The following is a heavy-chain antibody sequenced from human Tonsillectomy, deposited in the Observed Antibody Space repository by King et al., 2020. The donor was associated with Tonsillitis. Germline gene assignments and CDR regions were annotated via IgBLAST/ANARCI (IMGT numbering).Heavy chain of an antibody. Sequence: QLVQSGAEVKKPGASVKVSCTPSGYPFSVYYVHWVRQAPGQGLEWMGWINPKSGDIIYAQKFQDRVTMTRDTTISTAYMELSRLRSDDTAVYYCARALYLLLPPGMDVWGKGTTVTVSS. J-gene: IGHJ6*04. CDR1: GYPFSVYY. V-gene: IGHV1-2*02. D-gene: IGHD2-2*01. CDR2: INPKSGDI. CDR3: ARALYLLLPPGMDV.